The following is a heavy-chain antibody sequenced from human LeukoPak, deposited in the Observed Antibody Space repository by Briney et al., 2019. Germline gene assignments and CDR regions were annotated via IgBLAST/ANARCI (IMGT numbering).Heavy chain of an antibody. D-gene: IGHD2-2*01. V-gene: IGHV3-23*01. CDR3: AKDNRGYCSSTSCHQGFDP. CDR2: ISGSGGST. J-gene: IGHJ5*02. Sequence: GGSLRLSCAASGFTFSSYAMSWVHKAPGKGLEWVSAISGSGGSTYYADSVKGRFTISRDNSKNTLYLQMNSLRAEDTAVYYCAKDNRGYCSSTSCHQGFDPWGQGTLVTVSS. CDR1: GFTFSSYA.